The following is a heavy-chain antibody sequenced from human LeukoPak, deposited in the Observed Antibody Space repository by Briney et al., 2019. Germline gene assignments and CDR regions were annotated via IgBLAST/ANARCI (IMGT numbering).Heavy chain of an antibody. Sequence: SETLSLTCTVSGGSISSSSYYWGWIRQPPGKGLEWIGEIYHSGSTNYNPSLKSRVTISVDKSKNQFSLKLSSVTAADTAVYYCARVKVGATTFDYWGQGTLVTVSS. CDR3: ARVKVGATTFDY. CDR1: GGSISSSSYY. J-gene: IGHJ4*02. CDR2: IYHSGST. D-gene: IGHD1-26*01. V-gene: IGHV4-39*07.